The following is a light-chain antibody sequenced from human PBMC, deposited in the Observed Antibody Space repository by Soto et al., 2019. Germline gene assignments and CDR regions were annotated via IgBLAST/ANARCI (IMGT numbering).Light chain of an antibody. V-gene: IGLV2-14*01. J-gene: IGLJ1*01. CDR3: SSYTTTSIL. CDR1: IADVGGYHY. CDR2: EVI. Sequence: QSVLTQPSAVSGSPGQSITISCTGTIADVGGYHYVSWYQQHPGKSPKLIIYEVINLPSGVSNRFSGSKSGNTASLTISGLQAEDEAEYYCSSYTTTSILFGTGTKVTVL.